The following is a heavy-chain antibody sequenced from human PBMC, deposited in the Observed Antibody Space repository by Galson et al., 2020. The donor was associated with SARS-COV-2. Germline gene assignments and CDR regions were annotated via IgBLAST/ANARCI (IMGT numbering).Heavy chain of an antibody. CDR3: VRFGVEATLFPYDLYDMDV. D-gene: IGHD3-3*01. V-gene: IGHV4-30-4*01. Sequence: SETLSLTCTVSGGSVSSGDYYWNWIRQSPGKGLEWIGHIYYSGTTDYNPSLKSRVTISIDTAKNQFYLNLMSVTAADTAVYYCVRFGVEATLFPYDLYDMDVWGQGTTVTVS. J-gene: IGHJ6*02. CDR1: GGSVSSGDYY. CDR2: IYYSGTT.